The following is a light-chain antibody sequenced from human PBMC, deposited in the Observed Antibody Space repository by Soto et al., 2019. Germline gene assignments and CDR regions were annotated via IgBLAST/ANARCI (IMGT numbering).Light chain of an antibody. CDR1: SSDVGGYNY. J-gene: IGLJ1*01. CDR2: DVT. Sequence: QSVLTQPRSVSGSPGQSVTISCTGTSSDVGGYNYVSWYQQHPGKAPKLMIYDVTKRPSGVPDRLSGSKSGNTACLTISGLQAEDEADYYCCSYAGTFYVFGTGTKVTVL. V-gene: IGLV2-11*01. CDR3: CSYAGTFYV.